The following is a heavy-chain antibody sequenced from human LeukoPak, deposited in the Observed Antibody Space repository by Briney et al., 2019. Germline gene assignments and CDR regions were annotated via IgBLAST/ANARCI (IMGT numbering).Heavy chain of an antibody. CDR3: ARDTIAPGGTMTTYYHYYYMDV. V-gene: IGHV4-61*01. D-gene: IGHD6-13*01. CDR2: ISYNGNT. Sequence: PSETLSLTCIVSGYSISNDYYWGWIRQPPGKGLEWIGYISYNGNTNYNSSLKSRVTILVDTSKNQFSLKLSSVTAADTAVYYCARDTIAPGGTMTTYYHYYYMDVWGKGTTVTVSS. J-gene: IGHJ6*03. CDR1: GYSISNDYY.